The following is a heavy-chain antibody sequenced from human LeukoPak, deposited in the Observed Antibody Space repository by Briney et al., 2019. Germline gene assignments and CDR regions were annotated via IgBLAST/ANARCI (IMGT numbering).Heavy chain of an antibody. CDR1: GGSISSYY. CDR2: IYYSGST. V-gene: IGHV4-59*12. D-gene: IGHD5-24*01. CDR3: AREGTGDGYNFDY. J-gene: IGHJ4*02. Sequence: SETLSLTCTVSGGSISSYYWSWIRQPPGKGLEWIGYIYYSGSTNYNPSLKSRVAISVDTSKNQFSLKLSSVTAADTAVYYCAREGTGDGYNFDYWGQGTLVTVSS.